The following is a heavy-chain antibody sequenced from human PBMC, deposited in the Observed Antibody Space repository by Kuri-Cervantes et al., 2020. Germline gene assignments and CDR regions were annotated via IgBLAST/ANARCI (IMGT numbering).Heavy chain of an antibody. D-gene: IGHD4-17*01. V-gene: IGHV4-38-2*02. CDR3: ARGIGDYGDYVFSAFDI. CDR1: GYSISSGYY. Sequence: ESLKISCTVSGYSISSGYYWGWIRQPPGKGLEWIGSIYHSGSTYYNPSLKSRVTISVDTSKNQFSLKLSSVTAADTAVYYCARGIGDYGDYVFSAFDIWGQGTMVTVSS. J-gene: IGHJ3*02. CDR2: IYHSGST.